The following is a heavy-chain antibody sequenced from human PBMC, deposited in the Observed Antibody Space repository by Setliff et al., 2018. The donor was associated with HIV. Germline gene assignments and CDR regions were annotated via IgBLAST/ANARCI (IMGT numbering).Heavy chain of an antibody. V-gene: IGHV3-30*04. Sequence: LRLSCAASGFAFDTYAMNWVRQAPGKGLEWVSLISFDATGKVYVDSVEGRFTISRDNSKNTLYLQMNSLRIEDTAVYYCARAASFCSGGNCYSGDYFDNWGQGTTVTVSS. CDR1: GFAFDTYA. CDR2: ISFDATGK. J-gene: IGHJ4*03. CDR3: ARAASFCSGGNCYSGDYFDN. D-gene: IGHD2-15*01.